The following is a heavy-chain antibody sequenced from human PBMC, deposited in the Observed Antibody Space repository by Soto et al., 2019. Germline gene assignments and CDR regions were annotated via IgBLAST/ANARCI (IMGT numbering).Heavy chain of an antibody. CDR1: DGSISSYY. V-gene: IGHV4-4*07. Sequence: SETLSLTCTVSDGSISSYYWSWIRQPAGKGLEWIGRIYTSGSTNYNPSLKSRVTMSVDTSKNQFSLKLSSVTAADTAVYYCARNYYGSGSRYGMDVWGQGTTVTVSS. D-gene: IGHD3-10*01. J-gene: IGHJ6*02. CDR3: ARNYYGSGSRYGMDV. CDR2: IYTSGST.